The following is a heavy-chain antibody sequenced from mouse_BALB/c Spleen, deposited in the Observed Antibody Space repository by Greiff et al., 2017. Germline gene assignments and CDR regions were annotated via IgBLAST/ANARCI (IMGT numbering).Heavy chain of an antibody. D-gene: IGHD2-10*02. Sequence: QVQLQQSGAELVRPGASVKLSCKASGYTFTSYWINWVKQRPGQGLEWIGNIYPSDSYTNYNQKFKDKATLTVDKSSSTAYMQLSSPTSEDSAVYYCTRQYGNLYAMDYWGQGTSVTVSS. CDR2: IYPSDSYT. V-gene: IGHV1-69*02. CDR1: GYTFTSYW. CDR3: TRQYGNLYAMDY. J-gene: IGHJ4*01.